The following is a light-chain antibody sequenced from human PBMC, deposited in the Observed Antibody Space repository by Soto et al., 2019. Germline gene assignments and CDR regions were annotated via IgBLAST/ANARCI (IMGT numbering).Light chain of an antibody. CDR2: GAS. Sequence: DIQMTQSPSSLSASVGDRVTITSRASQSISSYLSWYQQKQGKAPKLLIYGASSLQSGVPSRLSGSGSGTDFTLTISSLQAEDFATYYCQESDTTLGTFGQGTKLEIK. J-gene: IGKJ2*01. CDR1: QSISSY. CDR3: QESDTTLGT. V-gene: IGKV1-39*01.